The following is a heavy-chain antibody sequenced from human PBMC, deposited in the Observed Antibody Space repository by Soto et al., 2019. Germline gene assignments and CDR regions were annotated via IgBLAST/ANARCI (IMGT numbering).Heavy chain of an antibody. Sequence: GGSLRLSCAASGFTFDDYGMSWVRQAPGKGLEWVSGINWNGGSTGYADSVKGRFTISRDNAKNSLYLQMNSLRAEDTALYHCARDRGPQGYCTNGVCYSGWFDPWGQGTLVTVSS. V-gene: IGHV3-20*01. D-gene: IGHD2-8*01. CDR3: ARDRGPQGYCTNGVCYSGWFDP. CDR2: INWNGGST. CDR1: GFTFDDYG. J-gene: IGHJ5*02.